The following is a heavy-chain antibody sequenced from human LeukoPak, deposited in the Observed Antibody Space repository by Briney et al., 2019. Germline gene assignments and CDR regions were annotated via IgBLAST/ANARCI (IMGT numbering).Heavy chain of an antibody. CDR1: GFTFSNAW. CDR3: TATPDYYGSGR. V-gene: IGHV3-15*01. D-gene: IGHD3-10*01. J-gene: IGHJ4*02. Sequence: GGSLRLSCAASGFTFSNAWMSWVRQAPGKGLEWVGRIKSKTDGGTTDYAAPVKGRFTISRDDSKNPLFLQMNSLKTEDTAVYYCTATPDYYGSGRWGQGTLVTVSS. CDR2: IKSKTDGGTT.